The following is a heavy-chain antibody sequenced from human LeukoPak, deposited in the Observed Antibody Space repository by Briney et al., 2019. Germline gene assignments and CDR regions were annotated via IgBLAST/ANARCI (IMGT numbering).Heavy chain of an antibody. D-gene: IGHD3-22*01. V-gene: IGHV3-23*01. J-gene: IGHJ4*02. CDR3: VRITMIVAENGFDY. CDR1: GFTFSSYA. CDR2: ISGSGGST. Sequence: HSGGSLRLSCAASGFTFSSYAMGWVRQAPGKGLEWVSAISGSGGSTYYADSVKGRFTISRDNSKNTLYLQMNSLRAEDTAVYYCVRITMIVAENGFDYWGQGTLVTVSS.